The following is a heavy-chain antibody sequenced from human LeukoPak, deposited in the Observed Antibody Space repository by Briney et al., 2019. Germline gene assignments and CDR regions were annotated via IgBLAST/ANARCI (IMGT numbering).Heavy chain of an antibody. V-gene: IGHV1-2*02. CDR3: ARGGDFCSGGGCYPYFDY. D-gene: IGHD2-15*01. CDR1: GYTFTAYH. J-gene: IGHJ4*02. Sequence: GASVKVSCKASGYTFTAYHIHWVRQAPGQGLEWMGWINPNSGGTNRWINPNSGGTNYAQKFQGRVTMTRDTSISTAYMELSRLRSDDTAVYYCARGGDFCSGGGCYPYFDYWGQGTLVTVSS. CDR2: INPNSGGTNRWINPNSGGT.